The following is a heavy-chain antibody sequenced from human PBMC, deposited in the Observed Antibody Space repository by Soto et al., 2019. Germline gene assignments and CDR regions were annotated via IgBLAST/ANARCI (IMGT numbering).Heavy chain of an antibody. Sequence: ASVKVSCKASGDSFTNYAMHWVRQAPGQRLEWMGWINAGNGNTKYSQKFQGRVTITRDTSASTAYMELGSLRSEDTAVYYCARESTKAGALYRWAQGTAVPVSA. J-gene: IGHJ4*01. V-gene: IGHV1-3*01. CDR1: GDSFTNYA. D-gene: IGHD1-26*01. CDR2: INAGNGNT. CDR3: ARESTKAGALYR.